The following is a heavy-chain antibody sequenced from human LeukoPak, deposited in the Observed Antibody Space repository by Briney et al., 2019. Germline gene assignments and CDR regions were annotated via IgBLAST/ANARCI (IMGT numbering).Heavy chain of an antibody. D-gene: IGHD3-22*01. J-gene: IGHJ4*02. CDR2: IIPIFGTA. Sequence: SVKVSCKASGGTFSSYAISWVRQAPGQGLEWMGRIIPIFGTANYAQKFQGRVTITTDESTSTAYMELSSLRSGDTAVYYCARDSLGYDSSGYYFRGFDYWGQGTLVTVSS. CDR1: GGTFSSYA. V-gene: IGHV1-69*05. CDR3: ARDSLGYDSSGYYFRGFDY.